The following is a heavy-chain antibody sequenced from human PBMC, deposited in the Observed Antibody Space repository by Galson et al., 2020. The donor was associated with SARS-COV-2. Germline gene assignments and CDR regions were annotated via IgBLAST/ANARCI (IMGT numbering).Heavy chain of an antibody. J-gene: IGHJ6*02. Sequence: KISCKASGGTFSSYAISWVRRAPGQGLEWMGGIIPIFGTANYAQKFQGRVTITADESTSTAYMELSSLRSEDTAVYYCARGHYDILTGYYSYYYYGMDVWGQGTTVTVSS. D-gene: IGHD3-9*01. CDR2: IIPIFGTA. CDR3: ARGHYDILTGYYSYYYYGMDV. V-gene: IGHV1-69*01. CDR1: GGTFSSYA.